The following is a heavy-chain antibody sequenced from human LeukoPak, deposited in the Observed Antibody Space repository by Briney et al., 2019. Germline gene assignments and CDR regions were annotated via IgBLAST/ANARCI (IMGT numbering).Heavy chain of an antibody. D-gene: IGHD3-22*01. CDR2: IIPIFGTA. CDR1: GGTFSSYA. CDR3: ARGRRTYYYDSSGYYTFDY. Sequence: ASVKVSCKASGGTFSSYAISWVRQAPGQGLEWMGGIIPIFGTANYAQKFQGRVTITADESTSTAYMELSSLRSEDTAVYYCARGRRTYYYDSSGYYTFDYWGQGTLVTVSS. J-gene: IGHJ4*02. V-gene: IGHV1-69*13.